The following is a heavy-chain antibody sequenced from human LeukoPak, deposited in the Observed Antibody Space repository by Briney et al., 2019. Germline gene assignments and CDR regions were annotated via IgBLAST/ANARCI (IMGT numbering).Heavy chain of an antibody. CDR1: GGSISSSSYY. D-gene: IGHD7-27*01. Sequence: SETLSLTCTVSGGSISSSSYYWGWIRQPPGKGLEWIGSIYYSGSTYYNPSLKSRVTMSVDKSANQFSLNLSSVTAADTAVYYCARFSPRAMGNYLDFWGQGTLVTVSS. V-gene: IGHV4-39*07. J-gene: IGHJ4*02. CDR3: ARFSPRAMGNYLDF. CDR2: IYYSGST.